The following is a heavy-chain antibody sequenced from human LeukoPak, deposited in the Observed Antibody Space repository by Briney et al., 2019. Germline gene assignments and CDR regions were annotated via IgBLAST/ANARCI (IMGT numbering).Heavy chain of an antibody. D-gene: IGHD1-26*01. Sequence: GGSLRLSCAASGFTFSSYWMHWVRHAPGKGLVWVSRINSGGSSTSYADSVKGRFTISRDNAKNTLYLQMNSLRAEDTAVYYCARDRGSYYYFDYWGQGTLVTVSS. CDR1: GFTFSSYW. CDR3: ARDRGSYYYFDY. J-gene: IGHJ4*02. V-gene: IGHV3-74*01. CDR2: INSGGSST.